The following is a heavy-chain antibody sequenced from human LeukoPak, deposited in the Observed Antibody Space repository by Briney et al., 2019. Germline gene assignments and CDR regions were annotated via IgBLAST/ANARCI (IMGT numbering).Heavy chain of an antibody. CDR2: ISSSSSYI. CDR3: ARDPPAAPEEWSSNDY. J-gene: IGHJ4*02. CDR1: GFTFSSYS. Sequence: PGGSLRLSCAASGFTFSSYSMNWVRQAPGKGLECVSSISSSSSYIYYADSVKGRFTISRDNAKNSLYLQMNSLRAEDTAVYYCARDPPAAPEEWSSNDYWGQGTLVTVSS. V-gene: IGHV3-21*01. D-gene: IGHD3-3*01.